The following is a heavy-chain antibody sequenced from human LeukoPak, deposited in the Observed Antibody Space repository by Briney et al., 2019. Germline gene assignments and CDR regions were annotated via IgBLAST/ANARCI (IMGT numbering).Heavy chain of an antibody. CDR2: IYSDGNT. Sequence: PGGSLRLSCAASGFSVSSDYMSWVRQAPGKGLEWVAVIYSDGNTYYAEYVKGRFIICGDNSKNTLYLQINSLRVEDTAVYYCARSVSPIRFVFWGQGTLVIVSS. D-gene: IGHD2-8*01. CDR1: GFSVSSDY. J-gene: IGHJ4*02. CDR3: ARSVSPIRFVF. V-gene: IGHV3-53*01.